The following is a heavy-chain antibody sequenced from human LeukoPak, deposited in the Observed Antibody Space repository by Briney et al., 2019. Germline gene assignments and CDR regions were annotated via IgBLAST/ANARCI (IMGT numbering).Heavy chain of an antibody. CDR2: IKQDGSEK. Sequence: GGSLRLSCGASGLTFSSYWMSWVRQAPGKGLEWVASIKQDGSEKFHVDSVKGRFTIYRQNAKNSLFLQMDSLRAEDTAVYYCARTLGGAYYYDSSGYYVFDYWGQGTLVTVPS. CDR1: GLTFSSYW. CDR3: ARTLGGAYYYDSSGYYVFDY. J-gene: IGHJ4*02. V-gene: IGHV3-7*01. D-gene: IGHD3-22*01.